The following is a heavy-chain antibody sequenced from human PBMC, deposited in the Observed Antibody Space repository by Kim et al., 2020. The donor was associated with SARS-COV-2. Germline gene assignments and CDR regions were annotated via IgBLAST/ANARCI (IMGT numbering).Heavy chain of an antibody. J-gene: IGHJ4*02. V-gene: IGHV7-4-1*02. CDR2: INTNTGNP. CDR3: ATLDCGGDCSYFDY. CDR1: GYTFTSYA. Sequence: VSVKVSCKASGYTFTSYAMNWVRQAPGQGLEWMGWINTNTGNPTYAQGFTGRFVFSLDTSVSTAYLQISSLKAEDTAVYYCATLDCGGDCSYFDYWGQGTLVTVSS. D-gene: IGHD2-21*02.